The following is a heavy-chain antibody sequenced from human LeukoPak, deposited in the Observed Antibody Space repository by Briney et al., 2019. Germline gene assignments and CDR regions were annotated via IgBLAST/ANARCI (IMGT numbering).Heavy chain of an antibody. V-gene: IGHV3-9*01. CDR3: AKGMFGSSLLIDAFDI. CDR1: GFTFSSYG. J-gene: IGHJ3*02. D-gene: IGHD3-10*02. Sequence: GGSLRLSCAASGFTFSSYGMHWVRQAPGKGLEWVSGISWNSGSITYAGSVKGRFTISRDNAKNSLSLQMNSLRAEDTAFYYCAKGMFGSSLLIDAFDIWGQGTMVTVSS. CDR2: ISWNSGSI.